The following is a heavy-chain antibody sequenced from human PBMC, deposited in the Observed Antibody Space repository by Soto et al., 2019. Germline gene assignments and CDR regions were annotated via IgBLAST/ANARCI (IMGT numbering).Heavy chain of an antibody. D-gene: IGHD1-20*01. CDR3: ARKGRVWDNWNRLGWFDP. J-gene: IGHJ5*02. Sequence: SVKVSCKASGGTFSSYAISWVRQAPGQGLEWMGGIIPIFGTANYAQKFQGRVTITADESTSTAYMELSSLRSEDTAVFYCARKGRVWDNWNRLGWFDPWGQGTLVTVSS. CDR2: IIPIFGTA. CDR1: GGTFSSYA. V-gene: IGHV1-69*13.